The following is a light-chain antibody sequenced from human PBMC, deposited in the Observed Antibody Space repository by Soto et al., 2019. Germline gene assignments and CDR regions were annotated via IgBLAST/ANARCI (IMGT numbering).Light chain of an antibody. J-gene: IGKJ4*01. V-gene: IGKV3-11*01. CDR3: QQRSNWPLT. Sequence: EIVLTQSPATLSLSPGERATLSCRASQSVRNYLAWYQQKPGQAPRLIIYDASKRATGIPARFSGSGSGTDFTLTISSLEPEDFAIYYCQQRSNWPLTFGGGTKVEIK. CDR2: DAS. CDR1: QSVRNY.